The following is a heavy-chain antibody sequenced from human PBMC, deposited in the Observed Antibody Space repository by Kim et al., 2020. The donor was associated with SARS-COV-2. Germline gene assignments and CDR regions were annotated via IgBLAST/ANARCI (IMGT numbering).Heavy chain of an antibody. J-gene: IGHJ4*02. V-gene: IGHV3-30*02. Sequence: SVKGRFTISIDNSKNTLYLQMNSLRAEDTAVYYCAKGLVEMATVSDLDYWGQGTLVTVSS. D-gene: IGHD4-4*01. CDR3: AKGLVEMATVSDLDY.